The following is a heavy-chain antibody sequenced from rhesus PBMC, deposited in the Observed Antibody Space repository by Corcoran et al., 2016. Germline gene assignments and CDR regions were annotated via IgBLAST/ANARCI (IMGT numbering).Heavy chain of an antibody. CDR3: ARKGFAY. Sequence: QVQLVQSGDEVKKPGSSVKVSCKASGYTFTDYYMHWMRQAPRKGLEWMGWINPYNGNRKDGKKFQGRVTMTRDTSTCTAYMELSSLRSEYTAVYYCARKGFAYWGQGVLVTVSS. V-gene: IGHV1S2*01. J-gene: IGHJ4*01. CDR2: INPYNGNR. CDR1: GYTFTDYY.